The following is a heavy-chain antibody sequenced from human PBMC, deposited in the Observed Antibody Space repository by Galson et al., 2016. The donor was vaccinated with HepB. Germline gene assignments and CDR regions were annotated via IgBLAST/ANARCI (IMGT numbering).Heavy chain of an antibody. CDR3: ARAGSGWYPFDY. CDR1: GYSFTNYW. Sequence: KVSCKGSGYSFTNYWIGWVRQVPGKGLEWMGIIWPGDSDSRYSPSFQGQVTMSVDKSISTAYLQWDTLKASDTAIYYCARAGSGWYPFDYWGQGTLVTVSS. J-gene: IGHJ4*02. V-gene: IGHV5-51*01. D-gene: IGHD6-19*01. CDR2: IWPGDSDS.